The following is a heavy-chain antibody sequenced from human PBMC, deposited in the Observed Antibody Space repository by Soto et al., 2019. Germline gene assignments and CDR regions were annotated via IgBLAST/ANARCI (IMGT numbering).Heavy chain of an antibody. CDR2: ISAYNGNT. D-gene: IGHD1-26*01. V-gene: IGHV1-18*01. CDR1: GYTFTSYG. Sequence: QVQLVQSGAEVKKPGASVKVSCKASGYTFTSYGISWVRQAPGQGLEWMGWISAYNGNTNYAQKLQGRVTMTTDTATSTAYMERRSLRSDDTAVYYGARDGDSGSYSEALNWFDPWGQGTLVTVSS. CDR3: ARDGDSGSYSEALNWFDP. J-gene: IGHJ5*02.